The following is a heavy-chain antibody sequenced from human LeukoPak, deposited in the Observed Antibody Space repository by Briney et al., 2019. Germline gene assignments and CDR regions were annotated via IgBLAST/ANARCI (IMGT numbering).Heavy chain of an antibody. J-gene: IGHJ3*02. CDR2: INPSGGST. CDR3: ARGYGDFNAFDI. CDR1: GYTYTSYY. D-gene: IGHD4-17*01. Sequence: GASVKVSCKASGYTYTSYYMHWVRQAPGQGLEWMGIINPSGGSTSYAQKFQGRVTMTRDTSISTAYMEMSRLRSDDTAVYYCARGYGDFNAFDIWGQGTMVTVSS. V-gene: IGHV1-46*01.